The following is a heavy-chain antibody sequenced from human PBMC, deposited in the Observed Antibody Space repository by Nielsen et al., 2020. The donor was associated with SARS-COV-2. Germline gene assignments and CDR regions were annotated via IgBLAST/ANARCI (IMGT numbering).Heavy chain of an antibody. CDR3: ARVPDSISWEDYVIDV. CDR2: ISYDGSNK. D-gene: IGHD6-13*01. V-gene: IGHV3-30-3*01. CDR1: GFTFSSYA. J-gene: IGHJ6*02. Sequence: GESLKISCAASGFTFSSYAMHWVRQAPGKGLEWVAVISYDGSNKYYADSVKGRFTISRDNSKNTLYLQMNSLRAEDTAVYYCARVPDSISWEDYVIDVWGQGTTVTVSS.